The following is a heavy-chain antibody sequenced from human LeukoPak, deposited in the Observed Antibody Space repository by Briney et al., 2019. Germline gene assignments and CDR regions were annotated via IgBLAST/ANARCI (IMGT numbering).Heavy chain of an antibody. CDR3: ARDGRSRVVNYGMDV. J-gene: IGHJ6*04. Sequence: ASVKVSCKTSGYTFTGYYMHWLRQAPGRGLKWMGWINPNSGGTNYAQKFQGWVTMTRDTSTSTAYMELSRLRSDDTAVYYCARDGRSRVVNYGMDVWGKGTTVTVSS. CDR2: INPNSGGT. CDR1: GYTFTGYY. V-gene: IGHV1-2*04.